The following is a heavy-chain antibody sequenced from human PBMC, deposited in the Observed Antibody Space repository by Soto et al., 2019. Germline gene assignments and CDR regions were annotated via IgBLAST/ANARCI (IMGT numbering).Heavy chain of an antibody. D-gene: IGHD3-3*02. J-gene: IGHJ5*02. CDR1: GFAFSNFA. CDR2: IGSGSRGT. CDR3: VAPRAAFPHTRDFDP. V-gene: IGHV3-23*01. Sequence: EAQLLESGGGLVQPGGSLRLSCAASGFAFSNFAMSWVRQAPGKGLEWVSAIGSGSRGTHYAESVEDRFTISRDDSKNTLYLQLNSLTAAYTAVYYCVAPRAAFPHTRDFDPWGQGTPVTVSP.